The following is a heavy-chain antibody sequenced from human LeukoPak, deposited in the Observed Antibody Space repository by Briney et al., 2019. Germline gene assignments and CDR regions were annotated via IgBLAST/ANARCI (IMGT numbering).Heavy chain of an antibody. CDR1: GFTFSSYS. Sequence: PGGSLRLSCAASGFTFSSYSMNWVRQAPGKGLEWVSSISSSSSYIYYADSVKGRFTISRDNAKNSLYLQMNSLRAEDTAVYYCARAGRLLWFGELSPNYMDVWGKGTTVTVSS. V-gene: IGHV3-21*01. D-gene: IGHD3-10*01. CDR2: ISSSSSYI. CDR3: ARAGRLLWFGELSPNYMDV. J-gene: IGHJ6*03.